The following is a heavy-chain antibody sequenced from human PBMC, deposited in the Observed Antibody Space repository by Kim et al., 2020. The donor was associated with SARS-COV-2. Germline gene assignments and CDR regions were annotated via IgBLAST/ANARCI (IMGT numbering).Heavy chain of an antibody. Sequence: SETLSLTCAVYGGSFSGYYWSWIRQPPGKGLEWIGEINHSGSTNYNPSLKSRVTISVDTSKNQFSLKLSSVTAADTAVYYCARGRFYLIGDYVGYYFDY. CDR1: GGSFSGYY. CDR3: ARGRFYLIGDYVGYYFDY. CDR2: INHSGST. D-gene: IGHD4-17*01. V-gene: IGHV4-34*01. J-gene: IGHJ4*01.